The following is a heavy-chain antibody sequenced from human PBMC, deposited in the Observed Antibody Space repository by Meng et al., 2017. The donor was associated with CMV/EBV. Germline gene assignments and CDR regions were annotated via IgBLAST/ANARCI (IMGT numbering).Heavy chain of an antibody. CDR2: IKSKTDGGTT. J-gene: IGHJ6*02. V-gene: IGHV3-15*01. CDR3: ARVGPMGITGTTYVYYYYGMDV. Sequence: GGSLRLSCAASGFTFSNAWMSWVRQAPGKGLEWVGRIKSKTDGGTTDYAAPVKGRFTISRDDSKNTLYLQMNSLRAEDTAVYYCARVGPMGITGTTYVYYYYGMDVWGQGTTVTVSS. CDR1: GFTFSNAW. D-gene: IGHD1-7*01.